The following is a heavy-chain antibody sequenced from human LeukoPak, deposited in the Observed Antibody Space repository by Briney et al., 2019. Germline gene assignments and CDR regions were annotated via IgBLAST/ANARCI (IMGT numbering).Heavy chain of an antibody. Sequence: SETLSPTCTVSGGSISSSSYYWGWIRQPPGKGLEWIGSIYYSGSTYYNPPLKSRVTISVDTSKNQFSLKLSSVTAADTAVYYCGRSKKLLWFGEAIGDWGQGTLVTVSS. D-gene: IGHD3-10*01. CDR1: GGSISSSSYY. V-gene: IGHV4-39*01. CDR3: GRSKKLLWFGEAIGD. CDR2: IYYSGST. J-gene: IGHJ4*02.